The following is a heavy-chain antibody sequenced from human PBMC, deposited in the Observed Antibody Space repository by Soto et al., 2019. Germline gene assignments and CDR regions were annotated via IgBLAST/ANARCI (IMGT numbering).Heavy chain of an antibody. Sequence: EVQLVESGGGLVKPGGSLRLSCAASGFTFSSYSMNWVRQAPGKGLEWVSSISSSSYIYYADSVKGRFTISRDNAKNSLYLQMNSLRAEDTAVYYCASKGWDWYFDLWGRGTLVTVSS. CDR2: ISSSSYI. D-gene: IGHD1-26*01. J-gene: IGHJ2*01. CDR1: GFTFSSYS. V-gene: IGHV3-21*01. CDR3: ASKGWDWYFDL.